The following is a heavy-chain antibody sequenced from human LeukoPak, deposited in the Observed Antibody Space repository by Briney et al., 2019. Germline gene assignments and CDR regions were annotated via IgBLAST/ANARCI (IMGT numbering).Heavy chain of an antibody. CDR1: GGSISSDY. V-gene: IGHV4-59*01. CDR3: ARELYYYDSSGYHTDAFDI. J-gene: IGHJ3*02. CDR2: ICYSRST. Sequence: SETLSLTCTVSGGSISSDYWSWIRQPPRPGLGWNGYICYSRSTNYNPSLKSRVTISVETSKNQFSLKLSSVTAADTAVYYCARELYYYDSSGYHTDAFDIWGQGTMVTVSS. D-gene: IGHD3-22*01.